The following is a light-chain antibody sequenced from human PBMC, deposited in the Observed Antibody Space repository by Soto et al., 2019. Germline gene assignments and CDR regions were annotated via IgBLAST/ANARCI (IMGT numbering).Light chain of an antibody. CDR2: EVS. V-gene: IGLV2-8*01. J-gene: IGLJ3*02. Sequence: QSALTQPPSASGSPGQSVTISCTGTSSDVGGYNYDSWYQHHPGKAPKLMIYEVSKRPSGVPDRFSGSKSGNTASLTVSGLQADDEADYYCNSYAGNSWVFGGGTKVTVL. CDR1: SSDVGGYNY. CDR3: NSYAGNSWV.